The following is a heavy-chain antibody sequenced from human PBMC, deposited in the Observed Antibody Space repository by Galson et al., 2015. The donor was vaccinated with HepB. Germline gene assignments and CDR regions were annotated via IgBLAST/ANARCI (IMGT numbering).Heavy chain of an antibody. J-gene: IGHJ5*02. Sequence: QSGAEVKKPGESLKISCKASRYSFTNYWIGWVRQMPGKGLEWMGIIYPGASETKYSPSFQGQVTISADKSITTAFLQWSGLKASDTAIYYCARHGRGLSFELTSWGQGSMVTVSS. V-gene: IGHV5-51*01. CDR1: RYSFTNYW. CDR3: ARHGRGLSFELTS. CDR2: IYPGASET. D-gene: IGHD3-16*02.